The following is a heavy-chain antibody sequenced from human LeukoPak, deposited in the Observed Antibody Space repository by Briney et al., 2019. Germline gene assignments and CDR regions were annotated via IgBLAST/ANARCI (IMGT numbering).Heavy chain of an antibody. CDR1: GGTFSSYA. Sequence: SVKVSCTASGGTFSSYAISWVRQVPGQGLEWMGGIIPIFGTANYAQKFQGRVTITADESTSTAYMELSSLRSEDTAVYYCARGYVWGSYRYVPLYFDYWGQGTLVTVSS. V-gene: IGHV1-69*01. CDR3: ARGYVWGSYRYVPLYFDY. D-gene: IGHD3-16*02. CDR2: IIPIFGTA. J-gene: IGHJ4*02.